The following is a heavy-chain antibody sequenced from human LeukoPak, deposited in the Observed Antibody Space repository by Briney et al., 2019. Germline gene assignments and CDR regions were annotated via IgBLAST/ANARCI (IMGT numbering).Heavy chain of an antibody. CDR1: GYSISNGYY. Sequence: SETLSLTCTVSGYSISNGYYWGWVRQPPGKGLEWIGSIYHSGSTYYNPSLKSRVTISVDTSKNQFSLKLNSVTAADTAVYYCARDQYYYDSSGYLTFDYWGQGTLVTVSS. V-gene: IGHV4-38-2*02. J-gene: IGHJ4*02. CDR2: IYHSGST. CDR3: ARDQYYYDSSGYLTFDY. D-gene: IGHD3-22*01.